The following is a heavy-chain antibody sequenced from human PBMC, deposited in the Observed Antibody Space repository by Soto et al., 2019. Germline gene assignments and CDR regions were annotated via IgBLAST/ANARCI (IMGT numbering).Heavy chain of an antibody. V-gene: IGHV4-38-2*02. D-gene: IGHD6-19*01. CDR3: ARVHVMVVAGSTFDN. Sequence: SETLSLTCTVSGYYISRGSYCPRIRQTPGKGPEWIASSYHGGNTFYNPPLKSRITISVDTAKNQFSRELTSVTAADTAGYYCARVHVMVVAGSTFDNWGHGTLVTVAS. J-gene: IGHJ4*01. CDR2: SYHGGNT. CDR1: GYYISRGSY.